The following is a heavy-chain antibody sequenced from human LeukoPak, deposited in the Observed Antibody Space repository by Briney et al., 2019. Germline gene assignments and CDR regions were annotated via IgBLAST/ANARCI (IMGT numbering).Heavy chain of an antibody. D-gene: IGHD2-15*01. CDR1: GFAFGNYA. Sequence: GGSLRLSCAASGFAFGNYAMTWVRQAPGKGLEWVSAIRITVDNTHYADSVKGRSTISGDNSKNTLFLQMSSLRAEDTAVYQCARLRGSGGIYYFYMDVWGKGTTVTVSS. V-gene: IGHV3-23*01. CDR2: IRITVDNT. J-gene: IGHJ6*03. CDR3: ARLRGSGGIYYFYMDV.